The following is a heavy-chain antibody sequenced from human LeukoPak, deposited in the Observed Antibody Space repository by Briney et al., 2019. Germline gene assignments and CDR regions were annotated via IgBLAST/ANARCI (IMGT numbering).Heavy chain of an antibody. CDR1: GGSISSYY. J-gene: IGHJ4*02. CDR2: IDYSGST. V-gene: IGHV4-59*01. Sequence: SETLSLTCTVSGGSISSYYWSWIRQPPGKGLEWIGYIDYSGSTKYNPSLKSRVTISLDTSKNQFSLQLTSVTAADTAVYYCARGGSYYYLDYWGQGTLVTVPS. D-gene: IGHD1-26*01. CDR3: ARGGSYYYLDY.